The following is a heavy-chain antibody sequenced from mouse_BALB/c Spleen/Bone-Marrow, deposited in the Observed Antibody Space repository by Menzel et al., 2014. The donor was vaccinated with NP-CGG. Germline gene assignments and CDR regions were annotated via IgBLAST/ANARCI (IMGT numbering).Heavy chain of an antibody. J-gene: IGHJ3*01. CDR1: GFSFNSYG. Sequence: DVMLVESGGGLVKSGGSLKLSCAASGFSFNSYGMSWVRQTPEKRLEWVATISGGGSYTFYPDSVKGRFTISRDNAKNNLYLQLSSLRSEDTAVYYCARHAYYDQTEVSFVYWGQGTLVTVSA. D-gene: IGHD2-4*01. CDR2: ISGGGSYT. CDR3: ARHAYYDQTEVSFVY. V-gene: IGHV5-9-2*01.